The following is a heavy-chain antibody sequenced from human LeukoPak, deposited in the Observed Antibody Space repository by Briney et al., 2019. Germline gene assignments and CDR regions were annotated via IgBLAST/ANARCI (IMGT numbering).Heavy chain of an antibody. V-gene: IGHV3-23*01. CDR3: AKGSGPVRVYYFDY. CDR1: GFTFSSYA. J-gene: IGHJ4*02. Sequence: GGSLRLSCAASGFTFSSYAMSWVRQAPGKRLEWVSAISGSGGSTYYADSVKGRFTISRDNSKNTLYLQMNSLRAEDTAVYYCAKGSGPVRVYYFDYWGQGTLVTVSS. D-gene: IGHD5-12*01. CDR2: ISGSGGST.